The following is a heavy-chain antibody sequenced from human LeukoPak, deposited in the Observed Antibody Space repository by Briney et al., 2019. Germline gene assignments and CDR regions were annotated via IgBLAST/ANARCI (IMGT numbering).Heavy chain of an antibody. CDR3: ARGRATWDY. J-gene: IGHJ4*02. V-gene: IGHV3-7*01. CDR2: IKLDGSEK. D-gene: IGHD1-26*01. Sequence: GGSLRLSCGASGFTFSNYLMSWVRQAPGKGLEWVASIKLDGSEKTYVNSAKGRFTISRDNAKSSLYLQMSSLRAEDTAVYFCARGRATWDYWGQGSLVTVSS. CDR1: GFTFSNYL.